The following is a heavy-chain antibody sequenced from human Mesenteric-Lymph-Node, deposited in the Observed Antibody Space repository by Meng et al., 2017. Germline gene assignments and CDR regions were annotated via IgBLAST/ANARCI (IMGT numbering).Heavy chain of an antibody. Sequence: ASVKVSCKASGYIFTGYYMHWVRQAPGQGLEWMGWINANGGGTSYAQKFRGRVTMTRDTSISTAYMELTSLRSDDTAVYFCARVWDQDSGSYFGYWGQGLLVTVSS. D-gene: IGHD1-26*01. V-gene: IGHV1-2*02. CDR1: GYIFTGYY. J-gene: IGHJ4*02. CDR3: ARVWDQDSGSYFGY. CDR2: INANGGGT.